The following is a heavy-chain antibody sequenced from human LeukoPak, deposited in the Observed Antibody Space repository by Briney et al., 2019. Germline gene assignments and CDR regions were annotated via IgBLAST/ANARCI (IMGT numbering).Heavy chain of an antibody. Sequence: ASLKVSCKASGYAFTSYGISWVRQAPGQGLEWIGWISAYNGNTNYAKKLQGRVTMTTDTSTSTAYMELRSLRSDDTAVYYCARERARFLEWLLPYYYSYGMDVWGQGTTVTVSS. CDR3: ARERARFLEWLLPYYYSYGMDV. CDR2: ISAYNGNT. V-gene: IGHV1-18*01. D-gene: IGHD3-3*01. CDR1: GYAFTSYG. J-gene: IGHJ6*02.